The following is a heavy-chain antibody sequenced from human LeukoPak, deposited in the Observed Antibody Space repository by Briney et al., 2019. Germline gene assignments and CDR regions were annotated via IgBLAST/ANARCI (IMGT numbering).Heavy chain of an antibody. Sequence: GGSLRLFCAASGFTFGSYDMSWVRQAPGKGLEWVSAISDSGGSTYYADSVKGRFTISRDNSKNTLYLQMNSLRAEDTAVYYCAKVDGVVVISDWGQGTLLTVSS. D-gene: IGHD3-22*01. CDR3: AKVDGVVVISD. CDR1: GFTFGSYD. J-gene: IGHJ4*02. V-gene: IGHV3-23*01. CDR2: ISDSGGST.